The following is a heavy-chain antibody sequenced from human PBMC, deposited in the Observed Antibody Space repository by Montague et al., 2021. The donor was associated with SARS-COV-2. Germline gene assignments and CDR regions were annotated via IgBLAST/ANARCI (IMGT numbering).Heavy chain of an antibody. CDR2: INHGGST. J-gene: IGHJ4*02. CDR1: GGSFNDYY. V-gene: IGHV4-34*01. Sequence: SETLSLTCAVYGGSFNDYYWSWIRQPPGKGLEWIGEINHGGSTNYSPSLKSRVTISADTSKNQFSLKLKSVTAADTANYYCARGHQGVAMIVVVMIGAEYYFDYWGQRSLVTVSS. D-gene: IGHD3-22*01. CDR3: ARGHQGVAMIVVVMIGAEYYFDY.